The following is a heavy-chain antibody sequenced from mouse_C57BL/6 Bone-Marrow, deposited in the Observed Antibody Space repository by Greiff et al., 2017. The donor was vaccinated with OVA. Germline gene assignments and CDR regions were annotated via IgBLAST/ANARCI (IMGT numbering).Heavy chain of an antibody. D-gene: IGHD2-2*01. CDR2: IYPRAGST. J-gene: IGHJ4*01. V-gene: IGHV1-78*01. Sequence: QVQLQQSDAELVKPGASVKISCKVSGYTFTDHTIPWMQQRPDHVLYLIGYIYPRAGSTKYNEKFKGKATLTADKSSSTAYMQLNSLTSEDSAVYFCARGYYYAMDYWGQGTSVTVSS. CDR3: ARGYYYAMDY. CDR1: GYTFTDHT.